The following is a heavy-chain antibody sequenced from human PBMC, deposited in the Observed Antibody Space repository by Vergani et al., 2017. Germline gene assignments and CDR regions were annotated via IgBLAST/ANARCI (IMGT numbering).Heavy chain of an antibody. D-gene: IGHD3-9*01. CDR3: AKDGYDILTGPYGMDV. J-gene: IGHJ6*02. CDR1: GFTFSSYG. CDR2: IRYDESNK. Sequence: QVQLVESGGGVVQPGGSLRLSCAASGFTFSSYGMHWVRQAPGKGLEWVAFIRYDESNKYYADSVKGRFTISRDNSKNTLYLQMNSLRAEDTAVYYCAKDGYDILTGPYGMDVWGQGTTVTVSS. V-gene: IGHV3-30*02.